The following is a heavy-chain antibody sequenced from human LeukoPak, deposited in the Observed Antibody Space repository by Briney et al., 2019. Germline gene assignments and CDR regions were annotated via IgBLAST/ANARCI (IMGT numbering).Heavy chain of an antibody. CDR3: AKDRYSSGMGGTLPFDY. J-gene: IGHJ4*02. Sequence: PGGSLRLSCAASGFTFSSYAMSWVRQAPGKGLEWVSAISGSGGSTYYADSVKGRFTISRDNSKNTLYLQMNSLRAEDTAVYYCAKDRYSSGMGGTLPFDYWGQGTLVTVSS. CDR2: ISGSGGST. D-gene: IGHD6-19*01. CDR1: GFTFSSYA. V-gene: IGHV3-23*01.